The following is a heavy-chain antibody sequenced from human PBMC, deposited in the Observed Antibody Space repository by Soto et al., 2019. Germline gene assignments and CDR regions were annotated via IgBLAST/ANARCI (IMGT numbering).Heavy chain of an antibody. CDR2: ISSSSSYI. D-gene: IGHD4-4*01. V-gene: IGHV3-21*01. J-gene: IGHJ6*02. CDR1: GFTFSSYS. Sequence: GGSVRLSCAASGFTFSSYSMNWVRQAPGKGLEWVSSISSSSSYIYYADSVKGRFTISRDNAKNSLYLQMNSLRAEDTAVYYCASNSPDYYYYGMDVWGQGTTVTVSS. CDR3: ASNSPDYYYYGMDV.